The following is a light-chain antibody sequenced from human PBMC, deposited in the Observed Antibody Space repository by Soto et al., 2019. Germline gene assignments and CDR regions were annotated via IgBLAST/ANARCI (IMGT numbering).Light chain of an antibody. CDR1: SSNIGHNY. CDR2: DNN. J-gene: IGLJ3*02. V-gene: IGLV1-51*01. Sequence: QSVLTQPPSVSAAPGQKVTISCSGSSSNIGHNYVSWYRHLPGTAPKLLIYDNNKRPSGIPDRFSGSRSGTSATLGITGLQTGDEADYYCGTWHNGLSGGNWVFGGGTKATVL. CDR3: GTWHNGLSGGNWV.